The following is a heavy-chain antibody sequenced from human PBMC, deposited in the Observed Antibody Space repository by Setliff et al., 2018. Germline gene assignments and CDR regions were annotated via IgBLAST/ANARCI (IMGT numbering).Heavy chain of an antibody. D-gene: IGHD3-22*01. V-gene: IGHV1-18*01. CDR2: ISGFTGFT. CDR1: GYTFSHSG. CDR3: ARDTRDKYDSSGYYLSLDS. Sequence: ASVKVSCKASGYTFSHSGITWVRQAPGQGLEWMGWISGFTGFTQYSQKFKGRVTITADEVARTAYMELSTLRSEDTAVYYCARDTRDKYDSSGYYLSLDSWGQGSLVTVSS. J-gene: IGHJ4*02.